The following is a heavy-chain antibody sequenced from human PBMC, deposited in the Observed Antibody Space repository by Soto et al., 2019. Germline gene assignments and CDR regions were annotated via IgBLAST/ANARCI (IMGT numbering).Heavy chain of an antibody. D-gene: IGHD3-3*01. J-gene: IGHJ5*02. CDR1: GYTFNTYG. Sequence: ASVKVSCKNSGYTFNTYGINWVRQAAGQGLELMGWISAYDGKTTYAEKFQGRVTLTTDTSTSTAYMELRSLRSDDTGIYYCARDPHEFWTSYWFDPWGQGTPVTVSS. V-gene: IGHV1-18*01. CDR2: ISAYDGKT. CDR3: ARDPHEFWTSYWFDP.